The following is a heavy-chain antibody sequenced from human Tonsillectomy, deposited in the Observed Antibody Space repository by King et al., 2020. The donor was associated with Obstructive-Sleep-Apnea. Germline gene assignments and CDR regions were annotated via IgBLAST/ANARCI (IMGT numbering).Heavy chain of an antibody. CDR2: INAGNGNT. D-gene: IGHD1-26*01. J-gene: IGHJ5*02. CDR3: ARDGAIGGSYYKINWFDP. V-gene: IGHV1-3*01. CDR1: GYTFTSYA. Sequence: QLVQSGAEVKKPGASVKVSCKASGYTFTSYAMHWVRQAPGQRLEWMGWINAGNGNTKYSQKFQGRVTITRDTTASTAYMELSSLGSEDTAVYYCARDGAIGGSYYKINWFDPWGQGTLVTVSS.